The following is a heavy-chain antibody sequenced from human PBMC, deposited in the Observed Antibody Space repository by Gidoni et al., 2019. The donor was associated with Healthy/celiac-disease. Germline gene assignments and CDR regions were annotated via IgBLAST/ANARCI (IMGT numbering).Heavy chain of an antibody. V-gene: IGHV1-24*01. CDR1: GYTLTELS. CDR2: FDPEDGET. J-gene: IGHJ4*02. Sequence: QVQLVQSGAAVKTPGASVKVSCQVSGYTLTELSMHWVRQAPGKGLEWMGGFDPEDGETIYAQKFQGRVTMTEDTSTDTAYMELSSLRSEDTAVYYCATKVNRSGRSSSQFDYWGQGTLVTVSS. D-gene: IGHD5-12*01. CDR3: ATKVNRSGRSSSQFDY.